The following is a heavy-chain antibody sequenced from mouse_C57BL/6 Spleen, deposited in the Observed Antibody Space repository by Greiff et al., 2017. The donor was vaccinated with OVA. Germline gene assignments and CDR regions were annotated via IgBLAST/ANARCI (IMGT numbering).Heavy chain of an antibody. V-gene: IGHV1-69*01. J-gene: IGHJ2*01. Sequence: QVQLQQPGAELVMPGASVKLSCKASGYTFTSYWMPWVKQRPGQGLEWIGEIDPSDSYTNYNEKFKGKSTLTVDKSSSTAYMQLSSLTSEDSAVYYCSRSWGYYGGSYVDYWGQGTTLTVSS. CDR2: IDPSDSYT. CDR3: SRSWGYYGGSYVDY. CDR1: GYTFTSYW. D-gene: IGHD1-1*02.